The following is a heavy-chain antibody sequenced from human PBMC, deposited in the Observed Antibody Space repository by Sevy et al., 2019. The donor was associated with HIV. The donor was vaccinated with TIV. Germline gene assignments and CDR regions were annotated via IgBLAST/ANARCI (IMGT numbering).Heavy chain of an antibody. CDR2: VFYFGST. V-gene: IGHV4-61*01. CDR1: GGSVSSANDY. Sequence: SETLSLTCTISGGSVSSANDYWTWIRQSPGKGLEWIGYVFYFGSTNYNPSLKSRVTISLDMSKKQFSLKLTSVTAADTGVYYCARDQYYDISTGLYPMDVWGQGTTVTVSS. J-gene: IGHJ6*02. D-gene: IGHD3-9*01. CDR3: ARDQYYDISTGLYPMDV.